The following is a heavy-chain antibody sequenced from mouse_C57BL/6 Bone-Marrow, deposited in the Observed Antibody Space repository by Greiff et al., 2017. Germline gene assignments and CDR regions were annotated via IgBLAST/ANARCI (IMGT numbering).Heavy chain of an antibody. CDR2: IYPGSGNT. V-gene: IGHV1-76*01. CDR1: GYTFTDYY. Sequence: VQLQQSGAELVRPGASVKLSCKASGYTFTDYYIHWVKQRPGQGLEWIARIYPGSGNTYYNEKFKGKATLTAEKSSSTDYMQLSSLTSEDSAVYFCASSSLWYFDVWGTGTTVTVSS. J-gene: IGHJ1*03. D-gene: IGHD1-3*01. CDR3: ASSSLWYFDV.